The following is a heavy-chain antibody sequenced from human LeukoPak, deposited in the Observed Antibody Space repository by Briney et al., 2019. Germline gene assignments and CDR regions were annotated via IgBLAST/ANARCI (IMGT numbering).Heavy chain of an antibody. D-gene: IGHD1-26*01. J-gene: IGHJ6*02. V-gene: IGHV4-59*08. Sequence: PSETLSLTCTVSGGSISSYYWSWIRQPPGKGLEWIGYIYYTGITNYNPSLESRVTISVDTSKNQFSLKLNSVTAADTAVYYCTRHDAVPFIGHGMGVWGQGTTVTVSS. CDR1: GGSISSYY. CDR3: TRHDAVPFIGHGMGV. CDR2: IYYTGIT.